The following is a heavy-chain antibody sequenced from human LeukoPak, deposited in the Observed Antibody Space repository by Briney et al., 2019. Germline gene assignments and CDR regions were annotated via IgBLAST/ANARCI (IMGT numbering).Heavy chain of an antibody. CDR2: INPNSGGT. CDR3: ARDFSPHYGDYVYNWFDP. CDR1: GYTFTGYY. Sequence: GASVTVSCMASGYTFTGYYMHWVRQAPGQGLEWMGWINPNSGGTNYAQKFQGWVTMTRDTSISTAYMELSRLRSDDTAVYYCARDFSPHYGDYVYNWFDPWGQGTLVTVSS. J-gene: IGHJ5*02. V-gene: IGHV1-2*04. D-gene: IGHD4-17*01.